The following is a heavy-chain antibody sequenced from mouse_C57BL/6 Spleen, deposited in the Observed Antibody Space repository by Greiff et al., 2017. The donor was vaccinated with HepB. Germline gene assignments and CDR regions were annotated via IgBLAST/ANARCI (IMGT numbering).Heavy chain of an antibody. CDR1: GYTFTDYE. J-gene: IGHJ4*01. CDR3: TREGYYYGTPYYAMDY. D-gene: IGHD1-1*01. Sequence: VQVVESGAELVRPGASVTLSCKASGYTFTDYEMHWVKQTPVHGLEWIGAIDPETGGTAYNQKFKGKAILTADKSSSTAYMELRSLTSEDSAVYYCTREGYYYGTPYYAMDYWGQGTSVTVSS. CDR2: IDPETGGT. V-gene: IGHV1-15*01.